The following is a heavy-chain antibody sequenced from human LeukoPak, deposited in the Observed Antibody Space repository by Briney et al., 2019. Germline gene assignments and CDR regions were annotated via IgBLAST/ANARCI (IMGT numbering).Heavy chain of an antibody. V-gene: IGHV4-34*01. Sequence: SETLSLTCAVYGGSFSGYYWSWILQPPGKGLEWIGEINHSGSTNYNPSLKSRVTISVDTSKNQFFLKLSYVIGADTAVYYCARLGATKKYFDWFSLDYWGQGTLVTVSS. CDR2: INHSGST. D-gene: IGHD3-9*01. CDR3: ARLGATKKYFDWFSLDY. J-gene: IGHJ4*02. CDR1: GGSFSGYY.